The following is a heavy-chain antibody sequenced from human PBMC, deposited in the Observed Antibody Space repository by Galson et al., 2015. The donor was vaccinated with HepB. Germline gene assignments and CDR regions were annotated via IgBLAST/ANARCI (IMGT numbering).Heavy chain of an antibody. CDR3: ARRDSSGWYGVSDY. V-gene: IGHV3-7*03. D-gene: IGHD6-19*01. J-gene: IGHJ4*02. CDR1: GFTFSSYW. CDR2: IKQDGSEK. Sequence: SLRLSCAASGFTFSSYWMSWVRQAPGKGLEWVANIKQDGSEKYYVDSVKGRFTISRDNAKNSLYLQMNSLGAEDTAVYYCARRDSSGWYGVSDYWGQGTLVTVSS.